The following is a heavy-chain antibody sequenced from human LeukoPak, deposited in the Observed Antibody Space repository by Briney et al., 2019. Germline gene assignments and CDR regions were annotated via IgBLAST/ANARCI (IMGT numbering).Heavy chain of an antibody. Sequence: SETLSLTCTVSGGSISSYYWSWIRQPAGKGLEWIGRIYTSGSTNYNPSLKSRVTMSVDTSKNQFPLKLSSVTAADTAVYYCAIAYCGGDCYSPYYYYMDVWGKGTTVTVSS. CDR3: AIAYCGGDCYSPYYYYMDV. V-gene: IGHV4-4*07. D-gene: IGHD2-21*01. CDR2: IYTSGST. CDR1: GGSISSYY. J-gene: IGHJ6*03.